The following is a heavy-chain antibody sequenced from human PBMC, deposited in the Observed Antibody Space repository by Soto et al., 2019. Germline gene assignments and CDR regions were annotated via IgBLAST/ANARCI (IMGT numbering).Heavy chain of an antibody. CDR1: GYSFSNYW. V-gene: IGHV5-51*01. CDR3: ARGGYSYGSFYFDY. Sequence: GESLKISCETSGYSFSNYWNGWVRQMPGRGLEWMGLFYPGDSDTRYSPSFEGQVTISADRSITTAYLQWTSLRASDSAMYYCARGGYSYGSFYFDYWGRGTLVTVSS. CDR2: FYPGDSDT. J-gene: IGHJ4*02. D-gene: IGHD5-12*01.